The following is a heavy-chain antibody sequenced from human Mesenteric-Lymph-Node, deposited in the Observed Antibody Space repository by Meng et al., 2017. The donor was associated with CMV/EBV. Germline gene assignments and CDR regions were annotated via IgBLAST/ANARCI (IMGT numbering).Heavy chain of an antibody. CDR2: ISSSSSYI. CDR3: ATQGDTAMGGAFDY. D-gene: IGHD5-18*01. J-gene: IGHJ4*02. V-gene: IGHV3-21*01. CDR1: GFTFSSYS. Sequence: GESLKISCAASGFTFSSYSMNWVRQAPGKGLEWVSSISSSSSYIYYADSVKGRFTISRDNAKNSLYLQMNSLRAEDTAVYYCATQGDTAMGGAFDYWGQGTLVTVSS.